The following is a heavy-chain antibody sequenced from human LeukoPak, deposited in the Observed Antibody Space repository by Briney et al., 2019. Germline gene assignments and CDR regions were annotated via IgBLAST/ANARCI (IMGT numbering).Heavy chain of an antibody. CDR2: IYYSGST. CDR3: ARLSFDSSSFLDY. CDR1: GGSISSSSYY. V-gene: IGHV4-39*01. J-gene: IGHJ4*02. Sequence: SETLSLTCTVSGGSISSSSYYWGWIRQPPGKGLEWIGSIYYSGSTYYNPSLKSRVTISVDTPKNQFSLKLSSVTAAATAVYYCARLSFDSSSFLDYWGQGTLVTVSS. D-gene: IGHD6-13*01.